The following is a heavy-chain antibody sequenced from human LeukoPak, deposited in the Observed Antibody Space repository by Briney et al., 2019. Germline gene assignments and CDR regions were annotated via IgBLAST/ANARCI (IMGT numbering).Heavy chain of an antibody. CDR3: ARGNTAMVT. Sequence: GGSLRLSCAASGFTFSGYGMHWVRQAPGKGLEWVAVIWYDGSNKYYADSVKGRFTISRDNSKNTLYLQMNSLRAEDTAVYYCARGNTAMVTWGQGTLVTFSS. D-gene: IGHD5-18*01. CDR1: GFTFSGYG. CDR2: IWYDGSNK. V-gene: IGHV3-33*01. J-gene: IGHJ4*02.